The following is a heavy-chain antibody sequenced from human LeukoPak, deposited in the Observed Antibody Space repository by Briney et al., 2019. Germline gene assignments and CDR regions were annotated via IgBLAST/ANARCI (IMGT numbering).Heavy chain of an antibody. D-gene: IGHD5-18*01. CDR3: AKSSGFSYGSGYSFDY. Sequence: PGGSLRLSCAASGFTFSSYAMSWVRQASGKGLEWVSAISGSGGSTYYADSVKGRFTISRDNSKNTLYLQMNSLRAEDTAVYYCAKSSGFSYGSGYSFDYWGQGTLVTVSS. CDR2: ISGSGGST. V-gene: IGHV3-23*01. CDR1: GFTFSSYA. J-gene: IGHJ4*02.